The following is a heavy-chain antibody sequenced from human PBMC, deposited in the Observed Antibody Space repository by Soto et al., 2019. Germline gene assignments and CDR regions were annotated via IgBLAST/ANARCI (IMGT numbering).Heavy chain of an antibody. Sequence: QLQLQESGPGLVKPSETLSLTCTVSGGSISSSSYYWGWIRQPPGKGLEWIGSIYYSGSTYYNPSLKSRVTISVDTSKNQFSLKLSSVTAADTAVYYCARVDTDGTFDYWGQGTLVTVSS. D-gene: IGHD5-18*01. CDR1: GGSISSSSYY. CDR2: IYYSGST. J-gene: IGHJ4*02. CDR3: ARVDTDGTFDY. V-gene: IGHV4-39*01.